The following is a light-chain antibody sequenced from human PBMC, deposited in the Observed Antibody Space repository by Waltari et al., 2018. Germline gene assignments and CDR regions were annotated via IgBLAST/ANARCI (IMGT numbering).Light chain of an antibody. Sequence: DIQITQSPPSLSASVGDRVTISCRASQDITNYLNWYQQNPGKAPKLLSSDASNLQTGVPSRFSGSGSGAHFALTISSLQPEDIGTYYCQQYSILPLTFGGGTKVE. CDR1: QDITNY. J-gene: IGKJ4*01. CDR3: QQYSILPLT. V-gene: IGKV1-33*01. CDR2: DAS.